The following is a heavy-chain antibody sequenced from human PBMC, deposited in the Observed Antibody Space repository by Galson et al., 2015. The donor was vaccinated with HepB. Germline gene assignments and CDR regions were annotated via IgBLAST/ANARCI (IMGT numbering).Heavy chain of an antibody. D-gene: IGHD2-15*01. CDR2: ISSSSTYI. Sequence: SLRLSCAASGFTFSSYNMNWVRQAPGKGLEWVPSISSSSTYIYYADSVKGRFTISRDNAKNSLYLQMNSLRVEDTALYYCARAIGCSGGGRHDYWGQGTLVTVSS. V-gene: IGHV3-21*01. CDR1: GFTFSSYN. CDR3: ARAIGCSGGGRHDY. J-gene: IGHJ4*02.